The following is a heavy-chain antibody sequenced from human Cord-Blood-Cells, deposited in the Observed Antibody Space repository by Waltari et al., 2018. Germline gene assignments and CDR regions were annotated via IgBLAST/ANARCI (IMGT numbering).Heavy chain of an antibody. D-gene: IGHD1-26*01. CDR2: INKSRST. CDR3: ARDELYFDY. CDR1: GGFFSGYY. Sequence: QVQLQQWGAGLLKPSETLSLTCAVYGGFFSGYYWSWLRQPPGKGLKWIGAINKSRSTNYNPSPKSRVTITVDTSKNQCSVKLSSVAAADTAVYCCARDELYFDYWGHGTLVTVSS. J-gene: IGHJ4*01. V-gene: IGHV4-34*01.